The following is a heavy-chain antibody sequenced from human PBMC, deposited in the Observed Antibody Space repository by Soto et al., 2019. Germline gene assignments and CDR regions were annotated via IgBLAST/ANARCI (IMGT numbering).Heavy chain of an antibody. CDR2: IYPGDSDT. Sequence: PGESLKISCKGSGYSFTSYWIGWVRQMPGKGLEWMGTIYPGDSDTRYSPSFQGQVTISADKSISTAYLQWSSLKASDTAMYYCASTSAAGKYYYGMDVWGQGTTVTVSS. J-gene: IGHJ6*02. V-gene: IGHV5-51*01. CDR1: GYSFTSYW. D-gene: IGHD6-13*01. CDR3: ASTSAAGKYYYGMDV.